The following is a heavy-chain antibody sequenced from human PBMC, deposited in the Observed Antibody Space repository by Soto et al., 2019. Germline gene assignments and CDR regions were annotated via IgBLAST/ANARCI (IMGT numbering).Heavy chain of an antibody. D-gene: IGHD1-26*01. CDR3: ARDHVGDGAYYYYGMDV. CDR1: GYTFTSYG. CDR2: ISAYNGNT. V-gene: IGHV1-18*01. J-gene: IGHJ6*02. Sequence: QVQLVQSGAEVKKPGASVKVSCKASGYTFTSYGISWVRQAPGQGLEWMGWISAYNGNTNYAQKLQGRVTMTTDTSTSTAYMELRSLRSDDTAVYYCARDHVGDGAYYYYGMDVWGQGTTVTVSS.